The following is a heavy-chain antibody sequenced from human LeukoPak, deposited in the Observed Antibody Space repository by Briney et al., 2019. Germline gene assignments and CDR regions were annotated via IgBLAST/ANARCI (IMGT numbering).Heavy chain of an antibody. V-gene: IGHV3-21*01. CDR2: ISSSSSYI. D-gene: IGHD3-10*01. Sequence: KPGGSLRLSCAASGFTFSSYSMNWVRQAPGKGLEWVSSISSSSSYIYYADSVKGRFTISRDNAKNSLYLQMNSLRAKDTAVYYCASWTLHLGESVWVDPWADATGAFDIWGQGTMVTVSS. CDR1: GFTFSSYS. J-gene: IGHJ3*02. CDR3: ASWTLHLGESVWVDPWADATGAFDI.